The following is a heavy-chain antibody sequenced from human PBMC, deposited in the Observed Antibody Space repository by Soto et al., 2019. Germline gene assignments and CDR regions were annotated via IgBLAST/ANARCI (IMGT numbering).Heavy chain of an antibody. CDR1: GFTFSSFA. D-gene: IGHD2-15*01. V-gene: IGHV3-30-3*01. Sequence: QVQLVESGGGVVQPGRSLRLSCAASGFTFSSFAMHWVRQSPGKALEWLAVISSDVVNYYYAESVKGRFTISRDNSKNTLYLQMNSLRNEDTAVYYCARGGAWTPEGLGYWGQGTLVTVSS. CDR3: ARGGAWTPEGLGY. J-gene: IGHJ4*02. CDR2: ISSDVVNY.